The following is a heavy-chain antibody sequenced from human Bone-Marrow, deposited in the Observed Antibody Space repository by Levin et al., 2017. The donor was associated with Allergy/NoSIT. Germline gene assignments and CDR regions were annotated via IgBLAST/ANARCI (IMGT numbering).Heavy chain of an antibody. J-gene: IGHJ4*02. Sequence: RGESLKISCQASGYTFTNHWIGWVRQAPGKGPEWMGVVYPTDSSATYGPSFQGRVTMSVDKSISTAYLQWSSLQASDTATYYCARGNYDFWSGNYHSFDFWGQGIVLSVSP. CDR3: ARGNYDFWSGNYHSFDF. CDR2: VYPTDSSA. V-gene: IGHV5-51*01. CDR1: GYTFTNHW. D-gene: IGHD3-3*01.